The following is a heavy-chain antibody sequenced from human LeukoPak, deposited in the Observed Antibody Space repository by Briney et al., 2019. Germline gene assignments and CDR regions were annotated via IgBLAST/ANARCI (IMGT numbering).Heavy chain of an antibody. V-gene: IGHV3-20*04. CDR3: ARLPTNYVWGSYRHSYFDY. D-gene: IGHD3-16*02. Sequence: GGSLRLSCAASGFTFDDYGMSWVRQAPGKGLEWVSGINRNGGSTGYADSVKGRFTISRDNAKNSLYLQMNSLRAEDTALYYCARLPTNYVWGSYRHSYFDYWGQGTLVTVSS. J-gene: IGHJ4*02. CDR2: INRNGGST. CDR1: GFTFDDYG.